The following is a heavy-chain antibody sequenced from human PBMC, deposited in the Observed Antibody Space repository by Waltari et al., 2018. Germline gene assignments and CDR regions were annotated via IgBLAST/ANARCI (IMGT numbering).Heavy chain of an antibody. CDR3: AGGGWGFYLDD. J-gene: IGHJ4*02. V-gene: IGHV3-21*02. Sequence: EVLLVESGGGLVKPGGSLRLSCAASGFTFSSYSMNWVRQAPGWGRERVSSISGSGSDPQYVDSVKGRFTISRDNTKNSLYLQMNTLRAEDTAVYYCAGGGWGFYLDDWGQGTLFTSSS. CDR2: ISGSGSDP. CDR1: GFTFSSYS. D-gene: IGHD7-27*01.